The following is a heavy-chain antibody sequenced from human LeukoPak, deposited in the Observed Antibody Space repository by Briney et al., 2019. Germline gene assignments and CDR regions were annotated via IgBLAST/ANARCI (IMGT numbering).Heavy chain of an antibody. CDR3: ARDLGSSSWYYFDY. D-gene: IGHD6-13*01. Sequence: PGGSLRLSCAASGFTFSSYGMPWVRQAPGKGLEWVAVIWYDGSNKYYADSAKGRFTISRDNSKNTLYLQMNSLRAEDTAVYYCARDLGSSSWYYFDYWGQGTLVTVSS. CDR2: IWYDGSNK. V-gene: IGHV3-33*01. CDR1: GFTFSSYG. J-gene: IGHJ4*02.